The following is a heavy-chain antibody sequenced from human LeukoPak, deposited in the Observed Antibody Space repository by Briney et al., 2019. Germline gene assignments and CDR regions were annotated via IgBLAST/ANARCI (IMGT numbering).Heavy chain of an antibody. CDR2: IYYSGST. V-gene: IGHV4-30-4*01. D-gene: IGHD1-26*01. J-gene: IGHJ4*02. Sequence: PSETLSLTCTVSGGSISSGDYYWSWIRRPPGKGLEWIGYIYYSGSTYYNPSLKSRVTISVDTSKNQFSLKLSSVTAADTAVYYCAREGIVGATIGGCFDYWGQGTLVTVSS. CDR3: AREGIVGATIGGCFDY. CDR1: GGSISSGDYY.